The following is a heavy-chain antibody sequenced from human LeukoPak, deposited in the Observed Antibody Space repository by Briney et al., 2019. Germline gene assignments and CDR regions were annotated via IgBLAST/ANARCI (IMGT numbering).Heavy chain of an antibody. Sequence: SVKVSFKASGGTFSSYAISWVRQAPGQGLEWMGGIIPIFGTANYAQKFQGRVTITADKSTSTAYMELSSLRSEDTAVYYCATLGYCSSTSCYPQTNSVDYWGQGTLVTVSS. CDR1: GGTFSSYA. V-gene: IGHV1-69*06. CDR3: ATLGYCSSTSCYPQTNSVDY. J-gene: IGHJ4*02. D-gene: IGHD2-2*01. CDR2: IIPIFGTA.